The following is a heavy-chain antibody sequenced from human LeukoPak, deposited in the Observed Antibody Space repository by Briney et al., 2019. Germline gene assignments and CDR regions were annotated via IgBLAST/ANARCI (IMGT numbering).Heavy chain of an antibody. Sequence: GGSLRLSCAASGFTVSSNYMSWVRQAPGKGLEWVSVIYSGGNTYYADSVKGRFTISRDNSKNTLYLQMNSLRAEDTAVYYCASGRYSYGPAGGRWGQGTLVTVSS. V-gene: IGHV3-53*01. CDR1: GFTVSSNY. CDR3: ASGRYSYGPAGGR. D-gene: IGHD5-18*01. J-gene: IGHJ4*02. CDR2: IYSGGNT.